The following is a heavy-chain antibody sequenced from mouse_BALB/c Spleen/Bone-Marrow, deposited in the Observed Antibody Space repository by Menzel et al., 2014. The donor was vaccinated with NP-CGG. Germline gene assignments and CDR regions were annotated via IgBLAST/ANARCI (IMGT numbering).Heavy chain of an antibody. CDR3: ARDTKSDIYWYLDV. V-gene: IGHV7-3*02. CDR2: IRNKANGYTT. J-gene: IGHJ1*01. D-gene: IGHD1-3*01. Sequence: EVQLAESGGGLVQPGGSLRLSCATSGFTFTDYYMSWVRQPPGKALEWLGFIRNKANGYTTECSASVKGRFTISRDNSQSILYLQMNTLRAEDSADYYCARDTKSDIYWYLDVWGAGTTVAVSS. CDR1: GFTFTDYY.